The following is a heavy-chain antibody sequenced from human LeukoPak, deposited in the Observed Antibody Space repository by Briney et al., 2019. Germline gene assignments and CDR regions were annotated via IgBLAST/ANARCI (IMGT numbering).Heavy chain of an antibody. CDR2: ISWNSDEF. D-gene: IGHD1-1*01. V-gene: IGHV3-9*01. CDR3: AKGGYSWNRGDAFDT. Sequence: GGSLRLSCAASGFTFDDYAIYWVRQGPGKGLEWVSGISWNSDEFGYADSVKGRFTISRDNAKNSLYLQMNSLRIEDTALYYCAKGGYSWNRGDAFDTWGQGTMVTVSS. CDR1: GFTFDDYA. J-gene: IGHJ3*02.